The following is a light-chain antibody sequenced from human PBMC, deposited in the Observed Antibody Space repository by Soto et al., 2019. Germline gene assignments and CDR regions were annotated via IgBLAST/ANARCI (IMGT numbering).Light chain of an antibody. CDR1: QSLLHSNGNIY. CDR3: KQALQTPII. J-gene: IGKJ5*01. Sequence: DIVMTQSPLSLPVTPGEPASISCRSSQSLLHSNGNIYLDWYLQRPGQSPQLLIYFGSHRASGVPDRVSGSGSGTDFTLKISGVEAEDVGVSYCKQALQTPIIFGKGTRLEIK. CDR2: FGS. V-gene: IGKV2-28*01.